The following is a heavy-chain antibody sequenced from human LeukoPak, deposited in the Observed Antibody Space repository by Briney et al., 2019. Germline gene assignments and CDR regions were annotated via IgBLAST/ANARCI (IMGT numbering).Heavy chain of an antibody. J-gene: IGHJ4*02. CDR1: GFTFSAYE. CDR3: AKTGGTSGWQRGLGQ. CDR2: ISGSGSPM. V-gene: IGHV3-48*03. D-gene: IGHD6-19*01. Sequence: PGGSLRLSCAASGFTFSAYEMNWVRQAPGKGLEWVSYISGSGSPMFLADSVKGRFTISRDNSKNTLYLQMNSLRGEDTAVYYCAKTGGTSGWQRGLGQWGQGTLVTVSS.